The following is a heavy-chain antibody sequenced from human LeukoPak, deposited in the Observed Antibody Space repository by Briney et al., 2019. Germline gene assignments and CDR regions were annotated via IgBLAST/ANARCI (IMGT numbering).Heavy chain of an antibody. V-gene: IGHV3-23*01. D-gene: IGHD3-3*01. CDR2: ISDGTAGT. Sequence: GGSLRLSCAASGFTFTSYAMNWVRQAPGKGLEWVSRISDGTAGTYYAGSVKGRFTISRDNSKNTLYLQMNSLRAEDTAVYYCARASGLRSFTLISWGLGTLVTVSS. CDR1: GFTFTSYA. J-gene: IGHJ5*02. CDR3: ARASGLRSFTLIS.